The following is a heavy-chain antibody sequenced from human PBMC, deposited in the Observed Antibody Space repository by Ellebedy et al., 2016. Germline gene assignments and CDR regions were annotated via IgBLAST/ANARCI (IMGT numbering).Heavy chain of an antibody. Sequence: SETLSLTXTVSGGSISSGGYYWSWIRQHPGKGLEWIGNIYHRGSTYYNPSLKSRVTISVDTANNQFFLKLSSVTAADTAVYFCARHPSGTALDHVDVWGKGTTVTVSS. CDR3: ARHPSGTALDHVDV. V-gene: IGHV4-39*01. CDR2: IYHRGST. D-gene: IGHD1-1*01. CDR1: GGSISSGGYY. J-gene: IGHJ6*04.